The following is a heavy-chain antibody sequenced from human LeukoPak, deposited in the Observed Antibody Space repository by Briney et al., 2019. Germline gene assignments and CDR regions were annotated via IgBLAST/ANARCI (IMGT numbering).Heavy chain of an antibody. CDR1: GYTLTSYG. CDR3: ARSCSSTSCYLNDY. V-gene: IGHV1-18*04. J-gene: IGHJ4*02. CDR2: ISAYNGNT. D-gene: IGHD2-2*01. Sequence: ASVKVSCKASGYTLTSYGISWVRQAPGQGLEWMGWISAYNGNTNYAQKLQGRVTMTTDTSTSTAYMELRSLRSDDTAVYYCARSCSSTSCYLNDYWGQGTLVTVSS.